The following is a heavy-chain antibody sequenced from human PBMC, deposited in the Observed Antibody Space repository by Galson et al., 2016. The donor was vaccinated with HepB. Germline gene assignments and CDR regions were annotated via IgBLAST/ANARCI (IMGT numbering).Heavy chain of an antibody. J-gene: IGHJ3*02. CDR1: GYTFSRYG. CDR3: ARDPPPLI. V-gene: IGHV1-18*01. Sequence: SVKVSCKASGYTFSRYGISWVRQAPGQGLEWMGWISAYNGNTNYTQKFQGRLTMTRDTSTSTAYMELRNLRSDDTAVYYCARDPPPLIWGQGTMVTVSS. D-gene: IGHD1-14*01. CDR2: ISAYNGNT.